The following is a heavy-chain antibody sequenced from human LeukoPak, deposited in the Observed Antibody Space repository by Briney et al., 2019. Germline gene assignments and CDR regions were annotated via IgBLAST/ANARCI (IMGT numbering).Heavy chain of an antibody. V-gene: IGHV3-21*04. CDR1: GFTFSSYS. CDR3: AKDKHYCSSTSCYLYYFDY. D-gene: IGHD2-2*01. Sequence: GGSLRLSCAASGFTFSSYSMNWVRQAPGKGLEWVSSITSSGRNIYYADSVKGRFTISRDNSKNTLYLQMNSLRAEDTAVYYCAKDKHYCSSTSCYLYYFDYWGQGTLVTVSS. J-gene: IGHJ4*02. CDR2: ITSSGRNI.